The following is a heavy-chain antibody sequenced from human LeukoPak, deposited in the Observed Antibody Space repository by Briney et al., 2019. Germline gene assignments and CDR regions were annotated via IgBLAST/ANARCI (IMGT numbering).Heavy chain of an antibody. CDR3: ARDWVVGDDYGDYVGHWYFDL. J-gene: IGHJ2*01. V-gene: IGHV4-59*01. D-gene: IGHD4-17*01. Sequence: RSSETLSLTCTVSGGSISSYYWSWIRQPPGKGLEWIGYIYYSGSTNYNPSLKSRVTISVDTSKNQFSLKLSSVTAADTAVYYCARDWVVGDDYGDYVGHWYFDLWGRGTLVTVSS. CDR1: GGSISSYY. CDR2: IYYSGST.